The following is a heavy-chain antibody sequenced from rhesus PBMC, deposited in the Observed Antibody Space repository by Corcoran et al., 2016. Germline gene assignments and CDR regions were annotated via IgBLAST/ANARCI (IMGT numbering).Heavy chain of an antibody. V-gene: IGHV4-127*01. CDR3: ARTRVTFSLDV. D-gene: IGHD4-23*01. Sequence: GFIGGSSGSTNYNPSLTSRVTISKDTSKNQFSLKLSSVTAADTAVYYCARTRVTFSLDVWGRGVLVTVSS. J-gene: IGHJ5-2*02. CDR2: IGGSSGST.